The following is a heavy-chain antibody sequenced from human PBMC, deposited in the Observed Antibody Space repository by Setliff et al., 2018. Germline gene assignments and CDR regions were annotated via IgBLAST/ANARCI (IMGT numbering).Heavy chain of an antibody. Sequence: PSETLSLTCTVSGGSITSGRYYWGWIRQPPGQGLEWIGSISYSGTPYYNPSLKSRVTISMDTSKNHFSLKLSSVTAADTAVYYCARDLGGIWKTYFDYWGQGTLVTVSS. CDR3: ARDLGGIWKTYFDY. CDR1: GGSITSGRYY. V-gene: IGHV4-39*02. CDR2: ISYSGTP. J-gene: IGHJ4*02. D-gene: IGHD1-1*01.